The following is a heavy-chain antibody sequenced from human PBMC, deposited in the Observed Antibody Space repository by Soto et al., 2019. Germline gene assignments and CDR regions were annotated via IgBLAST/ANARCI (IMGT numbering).Heavy chain of an antibody. CDR2: INAGNGNT. CDR3: ARVAQQLVRGWWFDP. Sequence: ASVKVSCKASGYTFTSYAMHWVRQAPGQRLELMGWINAGNGNTKYSQKFQGRVTITRDTSASTAYMELSSLRSEDTAVYYCARVAQQLVRGWWFDPWGQGTLVTVYS. CDR1: GYTFTSYA. V-gene: IGHV1-3*01. J-gene: IGHJ5*02. D-gene: IGHD6-13*01.